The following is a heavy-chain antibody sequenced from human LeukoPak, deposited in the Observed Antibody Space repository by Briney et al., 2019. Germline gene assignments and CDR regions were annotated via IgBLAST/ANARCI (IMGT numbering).Heavy chain of an antibody. CDR2: ISSSSSTI. D-gene: IGHD6-13*01. J-gene: IGHJ3*02. Sequence: GGSLRLSCAASGFTFSSYSMNWVRQAPGKGLEWVSYISSSSSTIYYADSVKGRFTISRDNAKNTLYLQMNSLRAEDTAVYYCAAGDAFDIWGQGTMVTVSS. V-gene: IGHV3-48*04. CDR1: GFTFSSYS. CDR3: AAGDAFDI.